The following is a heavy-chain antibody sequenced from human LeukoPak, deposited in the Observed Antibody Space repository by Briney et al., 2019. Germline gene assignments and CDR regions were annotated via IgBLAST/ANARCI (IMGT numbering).Heavy chain of an antibody. CDR2: ISGSGGST. J-gene: IGHJ4*02. CDR3: AKDRLPLSSAYYYVPFDY. D-gene: IGHD3-22*01. CDR1: EFTFSSYA. Sequence: PGGSLRLSCAASEFTFSSYAMSWLRQAPGKGLEWVSAISGSGGSTYYADSVKGRFTISRDNSKNTLYLQMHSLRAEDTAVYYCAKDRLPLSSAYYYVPFDYWGQGTLVTVSS. V-gene: IGHV3-23*01.